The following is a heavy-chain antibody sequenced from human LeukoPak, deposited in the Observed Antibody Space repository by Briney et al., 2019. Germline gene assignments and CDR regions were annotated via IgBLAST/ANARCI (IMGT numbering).Heavy chain of an antibody. J-gene: IGHJ5*02. Sequence: GASVKASCKASGGTFSSYAISWVRQAPGQGLEWMGGIIPIFGTPNYAQNFQGRVTITADESASTAYMELTSLRSEDTAVYYCARDNSVRDEAWWFNPWGQGTLVTVSS. D-gene: IGHD5-24*01. CDR1: GGTFSSYA. CDR3: ARDNSVRDEAWWFNP. CDR2: IIPIFGTP. V-gene: IGHV1-69*13.